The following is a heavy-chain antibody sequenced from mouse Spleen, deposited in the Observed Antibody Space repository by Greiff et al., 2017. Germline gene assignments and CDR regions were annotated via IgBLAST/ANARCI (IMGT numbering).Heavy chain of an antibody. CDR3: ARLAGTDAMDY. J-gene: IGHJ4*01. CDR1: GFTFSSYA. CDR2: ISSGGGNT. Sequence: EVQGVESGGGLVKLGGSLKLSCAASGFTFSSYAMSWVRQTPEKRLEWVATISSGGGNTYYPDSVKGRFTISRDNAKNTLYLQMSSLKSEDTAMYYCARLAGTDAMDYWGQGTSVTVSS. V-gene: IGHV5-9-3*01. D-gene: IGHD3-3*01.